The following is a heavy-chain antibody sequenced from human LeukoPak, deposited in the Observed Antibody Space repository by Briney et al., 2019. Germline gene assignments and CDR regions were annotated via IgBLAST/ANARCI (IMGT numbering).Heavy chain of an antibody. D-gene: IGHD3-22*01. CDR2: IKQDGSEK. CDR1: GFTFTNYL. J-gene: IGHJ1*01. V-gene: IGHV3-7*01. CDR3: ARDGVVSPWPEYFQH. Sequence: GGSLRLSFAAPGFTFTNYLMSWVRPAPGEGVGWGGNIKQDGSEKYYVDSVKGRFTISRDNAKNSLYLQMNSLRAEDTAVYYCARDGVVSPWPEYFQHWGQGTLVTVSS.